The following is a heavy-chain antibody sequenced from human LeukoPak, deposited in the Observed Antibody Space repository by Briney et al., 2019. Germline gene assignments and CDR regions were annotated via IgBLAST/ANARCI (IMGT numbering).Heavy chain of an antibody. CDR2: IYYSGST. V-gene: IGHV4-39*01. Sequence: KSSETLSLTCTVSGGSISSYYWGWIRQPPGKGLEWIGSIYYSGSTYYNPSLKSRVTISVDTSKNQFSLKLSSVTAADTAVYYCARHAGPEVPSDYWGQGTLVTVSS. J-gene: IGHJ4*02. CDR3: ARHAGPEVPSDY. CDR1: GGSISSYY.